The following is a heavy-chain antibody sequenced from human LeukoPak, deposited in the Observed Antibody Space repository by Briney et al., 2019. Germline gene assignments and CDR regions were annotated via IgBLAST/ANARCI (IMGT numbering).Heavy chain of an antibody. Sequence: PGGSLRLSCAASGFTFSSYSMNWVRQAPGKGLEWVSSISSSSSYIYYADSVKGRFTISRDNAKNTLYLQMNSLRAEDTAVYYCANLEQSYCSSTSCYAGAHYYYYHGMDVWGQGTTVTVSS. J-gene: IGHJ6*02. V-gene: IGHV3-21*04. CDR3: ANLEQSYCSSTSCYAGAHYYYYHGMDV. CDR1: GFTFSSYS. D-gene: IGHD2-2*01. CDR2: ISSSSSYI.